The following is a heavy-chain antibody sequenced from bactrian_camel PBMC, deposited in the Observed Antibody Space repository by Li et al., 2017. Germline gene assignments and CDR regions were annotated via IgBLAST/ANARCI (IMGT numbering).Heavy chain of an antibody. CDR1: GFTFSNYD. D-gene: IGHD4*01. CDR2: INRGGAT. Sequence: VQLVESGGGLVQPGGSLRLSCAASGFTFSNYDMNWVRQAPGKGLERVSFINRGGATYYADSVKGRFTTSRDSAKNTVYLQMNSLKFEDTAMYYCAAEDPRYSDPVLVYWGKGPRSPSP. J-gene: IGHJ7*01. V-gene: IGHV3S40*01.